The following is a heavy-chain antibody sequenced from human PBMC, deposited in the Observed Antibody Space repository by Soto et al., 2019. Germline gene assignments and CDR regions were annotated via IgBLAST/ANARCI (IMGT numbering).Heavy chain of an antibody. CDR1: GGSISSSNW. V-gene: IGHV4-4*02. J-gene: IGHJ4*02. D-gene: IGHD1-20*01. Sequence: PSETLSLTCAVSGGSISSSNWWSWVRQPPGKGLEWIGEIYHSGSTNYNPSLKSRVTISLDTSKNHFSLKLSSVTAADTAVYYCARDKITGILDYWGQGTLVTVSS. CDR2: IYHSGST. CDR3: ARDKITGILDY.